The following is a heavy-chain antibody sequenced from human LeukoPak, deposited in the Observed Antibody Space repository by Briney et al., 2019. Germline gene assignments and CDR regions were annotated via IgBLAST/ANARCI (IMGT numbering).Heavy chain of an antibody. CDR1: GRTFSSYA. CDR2: IIPILGIA. V-gene: IGHV1-69*04. D-gene: IGHD3-22*01. CDR3: ASPNYYDSSGYYFFDY. Sequence: GASVKVSCKASGRTFSSYAISWVRQAPGHGLEWMGRIIPILGIANYAQKFQGRVTITADKSTSTAYMELSSLRSEDTAVYYCASPNYYDSSGYYFFDYWGQGTLVTVSS. J-gene: IGHJ4*02.